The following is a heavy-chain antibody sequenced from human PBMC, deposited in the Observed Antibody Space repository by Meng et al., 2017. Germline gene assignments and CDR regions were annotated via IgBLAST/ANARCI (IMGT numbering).Heavy chain of an antibody. V-gene: IGHV3-48*03. J-gene: IGHJ6*02. D-gene: IGHD5-18*01. CDR1: GFTFSSYE. CDR3: ARVSRGPTTWIQLDYYYGMDV. CDR2: ISSSGSTI. Sequence: GESLKISCAASGFTFSSYEMNWVRQAPGKGLEWVSYISSSGSTIYYADSVKGRFTISRDNAKNSLYLQMNSLRAEDTAVYYCARVSRGPTTWIQLDYYYGMDVWGHGTTVTVSS.